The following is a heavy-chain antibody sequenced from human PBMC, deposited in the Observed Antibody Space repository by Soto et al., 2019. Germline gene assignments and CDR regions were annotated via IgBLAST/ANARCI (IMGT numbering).Heavy chain of an antibody. J-gene: IGHJ4*02. CDR2: IRSNAYGGTT. V-gene: IGHV3-49*04. Sequence: GGSLRLSSTTSGFTFGDYAMSWVRQAPGKGLEWVGFIRSNAYGGTTQYTASVKGRFTISRDDSKSIAYLQMNSLKTEDTAVYYCTRSYYYDSLGHYNNWGQGTLVTVS. CDR3: TRSYYYDSLGHYNN. CDR1: GFTFGDYA. D-gene: IGHD3-22*01.